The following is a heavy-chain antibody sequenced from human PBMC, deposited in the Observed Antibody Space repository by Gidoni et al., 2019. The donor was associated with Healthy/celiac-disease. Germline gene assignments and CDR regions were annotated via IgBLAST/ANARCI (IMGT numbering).Heavy chain of an antibody. Sequence: EVQLLESGGGLVQPGGSLRLSCAASGFTFSSDAMSWARQAPGKGLGWVSAISGSGGSTYYADSLKGRFTISRDNSKNTLYLQMNSLRAEDTAVYYCAKAPSWYGGYSYWGQGTLVTVSS. CDR2: ISGSGGST. CDR3: AKAPSWYGGYSY. V-gene: IGHV3-23*01. J-gene: IGHJ4*02. D-gene: IGHD5-12*01. CDR1: GFTFSSDA.